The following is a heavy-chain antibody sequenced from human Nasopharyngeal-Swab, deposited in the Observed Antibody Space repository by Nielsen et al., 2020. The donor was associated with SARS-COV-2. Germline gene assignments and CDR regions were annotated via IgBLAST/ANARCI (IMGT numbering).Heavy chain of an antibody. CDR2: IIPNFGTA. J-gene: IGHJ3*02. CDR1: EGTFSSYA. V-gene: IGHV1-69*01. D-gene: IGHD5-24*01. CDR3: ARRMANDAFDI. Sequence: CVKVSCKASEGTFSSYAISWVRQAPGQGLEWMGGIIPNFGTANYAQNFKGRVTITADESTTTAYMELSRLRSEDTAVYHCARRMANDAFDIWGQGTMVTVSS.